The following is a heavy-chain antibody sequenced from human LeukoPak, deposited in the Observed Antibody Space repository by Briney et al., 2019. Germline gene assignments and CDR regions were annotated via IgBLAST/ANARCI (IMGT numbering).Heavy chain of an antibody. J-gene: IGHJ4*02. Sequence: GGSLRLSCEAFGFTLSTYWMHWVRQAPGKGLVWVSRINADGSSTSYADSVKGRFTISRDNAKNTLYLQMNSLRAEDPSVYYCARDPDSGYYYHWGQGTLVTVSS. V-gene: IGHV3-74*01. CDR3: ARDPDSGYYYH. D-gene: IGHD3-22*01. CDR2: INADGSST. CDR1: GFTLSTYW.